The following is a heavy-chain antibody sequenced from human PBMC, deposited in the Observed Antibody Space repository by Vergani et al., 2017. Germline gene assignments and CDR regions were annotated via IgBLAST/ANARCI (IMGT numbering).Heavy chain of an antibody. V-gene: IGHV1-46*01. CDR2: INPSGGST. D-gene: IGHD6-13*01. CDR1: GYTFTSYY. CDR3: ARNLAAQDAFDI. J-gene: IGHJ3*02. Sequence: QVQLVQSGAEVKKPGASVKVSCKASGYTFTSYYIHWVRQAPGQGLEWMGIINPSGGSTSYAQKFQGRVTMTRDTSTSTVYMERSSLRSEDTAVYYCARNLAAQDAFDIWGQGTMVTVSS.